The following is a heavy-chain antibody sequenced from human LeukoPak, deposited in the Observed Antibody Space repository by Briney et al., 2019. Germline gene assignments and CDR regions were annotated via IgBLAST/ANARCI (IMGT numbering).Heavy chain of an antibody. Sequence: ASVKVSCKASGYDFTAHFMHWIRQAPGQGLEWMGQSNPDNVATKYAPKYQGRVTMTRDTSIATVYMELSRLRSDDTAVYYCYSGYDGDYWGQGTLVTVSS. J-gene: IGHJ4*02. CDR3: YSGYDGDY. V-gene: IGHV1-2*06. CDR1: GYDFTAHF. D-gene: IGHD5-12*01. CDR2: SNPDNVAT.